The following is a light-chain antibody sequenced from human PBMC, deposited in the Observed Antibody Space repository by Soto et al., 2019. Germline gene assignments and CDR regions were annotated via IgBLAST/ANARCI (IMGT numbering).Light chain of an antibody. CDR2: KAS. Sequence: DIQITQSPSTMAAYAGYRATITCPASQTISSWLAWYQQKPGKAPKLLIYKASTLKSGVPSRFSGSGSGTEFTLTISSLQPDDFATYYCQHYNSYSEEFGKGTKVDIK. CDR1: QTISSW. CDR3: QHYNSYSEE. V-gene: IGKV1-5*03. J-gene: IGKJ1*01.